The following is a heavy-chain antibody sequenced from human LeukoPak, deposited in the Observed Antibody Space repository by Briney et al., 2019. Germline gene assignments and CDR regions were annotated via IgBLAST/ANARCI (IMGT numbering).Heavy chain of an antibody. CDR2: IYYSGST. J-gene: IGHJ4*02. V-gene: IGHV4-39*07. D-gene: IGHD6-6*01. Sequence: SETLSLTCTVSGGSISSSSYYWGWIRQPPGKGLEWIGSIYYSGSTYYNPSLKSRVTISVDTSKNQFSLELSSVTAADTAVYYCARVPSSSGRYFDYWGQGTLVTVSS. CDR3: ARVPSSSGRYFDY. CDR1: GGSISSSSYY.